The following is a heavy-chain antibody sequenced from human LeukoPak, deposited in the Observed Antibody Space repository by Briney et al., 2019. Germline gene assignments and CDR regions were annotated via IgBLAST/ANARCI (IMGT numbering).Heavy chain of an antibody. CDR2: IYHSGST. J-gene: IGHJ5*02. Sequence: SETLSLTCTVSGDSIYNNYWGWIRQPPGKGLEWIGSIYHSGSTYYNPSLKSRVTISVDTSKNQFSLKLSSVTAADTAVYYCARDVLDCGGDCYSGYNWFDPWGQGTLVTVSS. CDR3: ARDVLDCGGDCYSGYNWFDP. D-gene: IGHD2-21*02. CDR1: GDSIYNNY. V-gene: IGHV4-38-2*02.